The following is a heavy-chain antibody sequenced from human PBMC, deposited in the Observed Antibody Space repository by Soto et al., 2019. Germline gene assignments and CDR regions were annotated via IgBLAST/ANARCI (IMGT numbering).Heavy chain of an antibody. J-gene: IGHJ4*02. CDR2: IYYSGST. CDR1: GGSISSGDYY. D-gene: IGHD5-12*01. CDR3: ARWLGYGPHFDY. V-gene: IGHV4-30-4*01. Sequence: SETLSLTCTVSGGSISSGDYYWSWIRQPPGKGLEWIGYIYYSGSTYSNPSLKSRMTISVDTSKHQFSLKLTSVTAADTAVYYCARWLGYGPHFDYWGQGTLVTVSS.